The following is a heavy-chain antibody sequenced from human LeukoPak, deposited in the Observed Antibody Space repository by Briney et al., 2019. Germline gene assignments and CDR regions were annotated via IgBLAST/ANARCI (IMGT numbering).Heavy chain of an antibody. CDR1: GGTFSGYA. J-gene: IGHJ6*04. CDR2: IIPIFGTA. D-gene: IGHD2-15*01. CDR3: ARTCALSGGSCYSVYYYYGMDV. V-gene: IGHV1-69*06. Sequence: SVKVSCKASGGTFSGYAISWVRQAPGQGLEWMGGIIPIFGTANYAQKFQGRVTITADKSTSTAYMELSSLRSEDTAVYYCARTCALSGGSCYSVYYYYGMDVWGKGTTVTVSS.